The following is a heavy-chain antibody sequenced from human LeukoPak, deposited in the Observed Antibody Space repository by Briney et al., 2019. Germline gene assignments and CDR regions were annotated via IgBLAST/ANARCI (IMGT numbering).Heavy chain of an antibody. CDR1: GHSFISYW. CDR2: IYPNDAET. CDR3: ARQVAVAAWDD. V-gene: IGHV5-51*01. J-gene: IGHJ4*02. Sequence: GESLKIPCKGSGHSFISYWIGWVRLMPGIGLEWMGIIYPNDAETRYSPSFQGQVTISADKSTSTAYLQWSRLKASDTAMYYCARQVAVAAWDDWGQGTLVTVSS. D-gene: IGHD6-19*01.